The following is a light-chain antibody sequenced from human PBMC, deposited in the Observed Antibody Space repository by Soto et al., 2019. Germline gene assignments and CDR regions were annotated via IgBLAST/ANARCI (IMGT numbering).Light chain of an antibody. V-gene: IGLV1-51*01. CDR1: SSSSHIGHHS. Sequence: QSAVTQPPSVSAAPGQKVTISCSGSSSSSHIGHHSVSWYQHLPGTAPKLLIYDNDQRPSGTPARFSGSKSATSATLDITGLQTGDEADYYCGTWDTGLRAYVLGTGTKLTVL. CDR2: DND. J-gene: IGLJ1*01. CDR3: GTWDTGLRAYV.